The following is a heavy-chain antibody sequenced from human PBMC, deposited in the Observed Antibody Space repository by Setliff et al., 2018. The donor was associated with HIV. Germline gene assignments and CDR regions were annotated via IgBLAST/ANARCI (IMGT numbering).Heavy chain of an antibody. D-gene: IGHD4-17*01. CDR3: AREKFENGDYEFVSTFDS. Sequence: PGRSLRLSCEASGFTFSIYNMNWVRQAPGKGLEWVSYISTSGSTIYYADSVKGRFTISRDNGKKSLYLQMDSLRDEDTAVYYCAREKFENGDYEFVSTFDSWGQGTLVTVSS. J-gene: IGHJ4*02. V-gene: IGHV3-48*02. CDR2: ISTSGSTI. CDR1: GFTFSIYN.